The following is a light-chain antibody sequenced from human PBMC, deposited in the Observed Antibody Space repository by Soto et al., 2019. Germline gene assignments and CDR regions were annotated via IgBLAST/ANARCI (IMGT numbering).Light chain of an antibody. Sequence: DIQMTQSPSSLSASVGDRVTITCRASQTIISYLNWYQQKPGKAPKLLIYAASSLQSGVPSRFSGSGSGSDFTLTISSLHPEDFAIYYCQQSYSIPLTFGGGTKVEIK. CDR1: QTIISY. J-gene: IGKJ4*01. CDR2: AAS. CDR3: QQSYSIPLT. V-gene: IGKV1-39*01.